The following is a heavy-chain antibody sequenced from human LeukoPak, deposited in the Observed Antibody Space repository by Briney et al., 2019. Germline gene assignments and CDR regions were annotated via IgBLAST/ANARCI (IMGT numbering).Heavy chain of an antibody. J-gene: IGHJ3*02. D-gene: IGHD1-14*01. V-gene: IGHV4-39*01. CDR2: IYYSGST. CDR3: ARHTGAPNHHDAFDI. CDR1: GGSISSYY. Sequence: SETLSLTCTVSGGSISSYYWGWIRQPPGKGLEWIGSIYYSGSTYYNPSLRSRVTISVDTSKNQFSLKLSSVTAADTAVYYCARHTGAPNHHDAFDIWGQGTMVTVSS.